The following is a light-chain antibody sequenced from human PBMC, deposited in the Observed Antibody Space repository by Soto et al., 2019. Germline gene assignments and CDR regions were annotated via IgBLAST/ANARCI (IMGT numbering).Light chain of an antibody. CDR3: QQYRMSPNT. Sequence: EIVLTQPRGTLCLSPGERATLSCRASQRVDDSHLAWYQLRPGQAPRLLIYGASTRATGIPDRFSGSGSGTGFSLTIRGLKPEDFAVYYCQQYRMSPNTFGQGTRLEN. CDR1: QRVDDSH. CDR2: GAS. V-gene: IGKV3-20*01. J-gene: IGKJ5*01.